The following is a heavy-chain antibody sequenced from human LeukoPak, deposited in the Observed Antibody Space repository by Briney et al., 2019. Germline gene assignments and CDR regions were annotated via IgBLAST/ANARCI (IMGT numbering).Heavy chain of an antibody. CDR3: ARLYYDFWSGYYRLDY. D-gene: IGHD3-3*01. J-gene: IGHJ4*02. CDR1: GYTFTSYD. Sequence: ASVKVSCKASGYTFTSYDINRVRQATGQGIEWMEWMNPNSGNTGYAQKFQGRVTITRNTSISTAYMELSSLRSEDTAVYYCARLYYDFWSGYYRLDYWGQGTLVTVSS. V-gene: IGHV1-8*03. CDR2: MNPNSGNT.